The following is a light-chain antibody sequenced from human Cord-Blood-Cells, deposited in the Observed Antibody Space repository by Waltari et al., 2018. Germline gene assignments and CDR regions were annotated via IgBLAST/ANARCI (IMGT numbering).Light chain of an antibody. CDR2: SNN. V-gene: IGLV1-44*01. CDR3: AAWDDSLNGWV. Sequence: QSVLTQPPSASGTPGQRVTISCSGSSSNIGSNTVNWYQQPPGTAPNLLIYSNNQRPSGVPDRFSASKSGTSASLAISGLQSEDEADYYCAAWDDSLNGWVFGGGTKLTVL. CDR1: SSNIGSNT. J-gene: IGLJ3*02.